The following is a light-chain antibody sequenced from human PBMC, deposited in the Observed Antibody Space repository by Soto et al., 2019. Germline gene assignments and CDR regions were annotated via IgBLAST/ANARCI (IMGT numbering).Light chain of an antibody. V-gene: IGLV2-11*01. CDR1: SSDVGGYNY. J-gene: IGLJ1*01. Sequence: VLTQPRSVSGSPGQSVTISCTGTSSDVGGYNYVSWYQQHPGKAPKLMIYDVGKRPSGVPDRFSGSKSDNTASLTISGLQAEDEADYYCCSYAGSYTRVFGTGTRSPS. CDR2: DVG. CDR3: CSYAGSYTRV.